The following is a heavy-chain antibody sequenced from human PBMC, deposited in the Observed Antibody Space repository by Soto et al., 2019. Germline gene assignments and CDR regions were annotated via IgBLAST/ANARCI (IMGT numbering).Heavy chain of an antibody. CDR1: GASISSYY. J-gene: IGHJ3*02. V-gene: IGHV4-59*08. Sequence: PSETLSLTCTVSGASISSYYWSWIRQPPGKGLEWIAYIYYSGSTSYNPSLKSRVTISVDTSNNQFSLKLSSVTAADTAVYYCARLNKMTAFYNAFDICGQGTMVTVSS. D-gene: IGHD1-1*01. CDR2: IYYSGST. CDR3: ARLNKMTAFYNAFDI.